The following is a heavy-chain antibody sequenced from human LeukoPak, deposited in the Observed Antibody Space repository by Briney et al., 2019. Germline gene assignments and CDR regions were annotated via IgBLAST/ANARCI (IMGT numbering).Heavy chain of an antibody. CDR2: MHYSGST. J-gene: IGHJ3*02. Sequence: PSETLSLTCTVSGGSVSSGSYYWSWIRQPPGKGLEWIGYMHYSGSTNYNPSLKSRLTISVDTSKNQFSLKLSSVTAADTAVYYCAREQRGDDAFDIWGQGTMVTVSS. CDR3: AREQRGDDAFDI. CDR1: GGSVSSGSYY. D-gene: IGHD3-16*01. V-gene: IGHV4-61*01.